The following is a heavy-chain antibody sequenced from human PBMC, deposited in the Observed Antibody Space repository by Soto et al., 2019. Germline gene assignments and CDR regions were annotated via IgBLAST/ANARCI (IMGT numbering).Heavy chain of an antibody. J-gene: IGHJ4*02. D-gene: IGHD4-17*01. CDR1: GFTFSNAW. V-gene: IGHV3-15*01. CDR2: IKSKTDGGTT. Sequence: GGSLRLSCAASGFTFSNAWMSWVRQAPGKGLEWVGRIKSKTDGGTTDYAAPVKGRFTISRDDSKNTLYLQMNSLKTEDTAVYYCTAHYGGRRGFEYWGQATLVTAPQ. CDR3: TAHYGGRRGFEY.